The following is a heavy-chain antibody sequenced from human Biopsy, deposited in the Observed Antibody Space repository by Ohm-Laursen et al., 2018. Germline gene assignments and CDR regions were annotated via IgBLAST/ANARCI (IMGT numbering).Heavy chain of an antibody. CDR1: GGSISSDY. Sequence: SETLSLTCTVSGGSISSDYWSWVRQTPEKGLEWIGYIYYSGSTNYNPSLKSRVTISVDTSKNQFSLRLNSVTAADTAVYYCARATNSTDWPYYYFYGMDVWGQGTTVTVSS. D-gene: IGHD2/OR15-2a*01. CDR2: IYYSGST. CDR3: ARATNSTDWPYYYFYGMDV. V-gene: IGHV4-59*01. J-gene: IGHJ6*02.